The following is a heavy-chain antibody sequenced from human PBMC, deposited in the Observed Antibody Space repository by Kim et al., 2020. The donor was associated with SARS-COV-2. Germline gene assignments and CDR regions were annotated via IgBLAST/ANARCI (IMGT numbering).Heavy chain of an antibody. CDR2: IIPIFGTA. V-gene: IGHV1-69*13. CDR3: ARGNEWMVRGVMGSGGMDV. CDR1: GGTFSSYA. D-gene: IGHD3-10*01. Sequence: SVKVSCKASGGTFSSYAISWVRQAPGQGLEWMGGIIPIFGTANYAQKFQGRATITADESTSTAYMELSSLRSEDTAVYYCARGNEWMVRGVMGSGGMDVWGQGTTVTVSS. J-gene: IGHJ6*02.